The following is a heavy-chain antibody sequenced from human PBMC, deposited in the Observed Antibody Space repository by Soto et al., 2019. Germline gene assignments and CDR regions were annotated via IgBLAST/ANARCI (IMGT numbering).Heavy chain of an antibody. CDR1: GFTFSSYW. Sequence: EVQLVESGGGLVQPGGSLRLSCAASGFTFSSYWMNWVRQAPGEGLEWVANIKEDGSETYYVDSVKGRFTISRDNAKNSLYLQMNSLRAEDTAVYYCARALIPRSVTYEYWGQGTQVTVSS. V-gene: IGHV3-7*01. CDR2: IKEDGSET. J-gene: IGHJ4*02. CDR3: ARALIPRSVTYEY. D-gene: IGHD3-10*01.